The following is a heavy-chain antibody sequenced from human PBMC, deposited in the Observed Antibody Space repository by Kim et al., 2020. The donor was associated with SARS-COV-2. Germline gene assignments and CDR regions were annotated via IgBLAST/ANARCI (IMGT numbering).Heavy chain of an antibody. J-gene: IGHJ4*02. Sequence: GGSLRLSCTTSGFTFGDYALAWVRQAPGKGLEWVGFIRTKVYGRTTEYAASVRGRFSISRDDSKSIVYLEMNTLKTEDSAVYYWTMGDNFDYWGQGTLVTVSS. CDR1: GFTFGDYA. CDR2: IRTKVYGRTT. V-gene: IGHV3-49*04. D-gene: IGHD3-16*01. CDR3: TMGDNFDY.